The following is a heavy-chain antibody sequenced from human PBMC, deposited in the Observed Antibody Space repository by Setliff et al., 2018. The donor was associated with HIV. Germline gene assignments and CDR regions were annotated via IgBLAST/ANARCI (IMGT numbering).Heavy chain of an antibody. Sequence: SETLSLTCTVSGGSISSSYWTWTRQPPGKGLEWIGNIHYSGSTNYNPSLKSRVTISVDTSRSQFSLKLSSVTAADTAVYYCARDWNGDGRSIDSWGQGTLVTVSS. J-gene: IGHJ5*01. CDR3: ARDWNGDGRSIDS. CDR1: GGSISSSY. D-gene: IGHD1-1*01. V-gene: IGHV4-59*01. CDR2: IHYSGST.